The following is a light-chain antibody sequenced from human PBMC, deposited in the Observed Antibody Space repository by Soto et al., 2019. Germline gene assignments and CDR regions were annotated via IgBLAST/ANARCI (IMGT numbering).Light chain of an antibody. J-gene: IGLJ1*01. CDR3: SSYTSSTTRV. CDR2: DVS. CDR1: SSDVGDYNY. V-gene: IGLV2-14*01. Sequence: QSALTQPASVSGSPGQPITISCTGTSSDVGDYNYVSWYQQHPGKAPKLMIYDVSNRPSGVSTRFSGSKSGSTASLTISGLQAEDEADYYCSSYTSSTTRVFGTGTKLTVL.